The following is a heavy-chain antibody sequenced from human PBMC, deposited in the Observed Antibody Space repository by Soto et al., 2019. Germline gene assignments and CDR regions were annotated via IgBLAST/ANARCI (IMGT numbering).Heavy chain of an antibody. V-gene: IGHV3-48*01. CDR3: ARDFAGSCWFAY. D-gene: IGHD3-9*01. J-gene: IGHJ4*02. Sequence: EVQLVESGGGKVQPGGSLRLYCAGSGFSFSDFSMNWVRQAPGKGLEWISYINRDSSVIMYADSLRGRVTISRDNAKNTLFLQINRLRVEDTAVYYCARDFAGSCWFAYWGPGIPVTVSS. CDR1: GFSFSDFS. CDR2: INRDSSVI.